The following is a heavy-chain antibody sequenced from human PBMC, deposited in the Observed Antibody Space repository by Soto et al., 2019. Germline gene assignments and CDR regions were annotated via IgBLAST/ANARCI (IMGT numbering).Heavy chain of an antibody. CDR3: AMGDIAATVDY. D-gene: IGHD5-12*01. Sequence: PGGSLRLSCAASGFNFETYGMHWVRQAPDKGLEWVAVISYDGSNKYYADSVKGRFTISRDNSKNTVYLQINSLRAEDTAVYFCAMGDIAATVDYWGQGTLVTVSS. J-gene: IGHJ4*02. CDR1: GFNFETYG. CDR2: ISYDGSNK. V-gene: IGHV3-30*03.